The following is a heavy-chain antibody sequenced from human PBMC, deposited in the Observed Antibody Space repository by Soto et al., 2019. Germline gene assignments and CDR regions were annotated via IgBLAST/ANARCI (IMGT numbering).Heavy chain of an antibody. V-gene: IGHV3-9*01. CDR2: ISWNSGSI. J-gene: IGHJ6*02. CDR1: GFTFDDYA. Sequence: GGSLRLSCAASGFTFDDYAMHWVRQAPGKGLEWVSGISWNSGSIGYADSVKGRFTISRDNAKNSLYLQMNSLRAEDTALYYCAKDYYYGMDAWGQGTTVTVSS. CDR3: AKDYYYGMDA.